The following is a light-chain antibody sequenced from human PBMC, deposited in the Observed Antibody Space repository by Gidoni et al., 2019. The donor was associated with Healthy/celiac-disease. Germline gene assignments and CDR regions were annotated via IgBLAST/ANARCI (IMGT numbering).Light chain of an antibody. CDR3: QQYNSYSWT. J-gene: IGKJ1*01. Sequence: DIQMTQSPSTLSASVGDRVTIYCRASQSISSWLAWYQQKPGKAPKLLIYKASSLESGVPSRFSGSGSGTEFTLTISSLQPDDFATYYCQQYNSYSWTFGQGTKVEIK. CDR2: KAS. CDR1: QSISSW. V-gene: IGKV1-5*03.